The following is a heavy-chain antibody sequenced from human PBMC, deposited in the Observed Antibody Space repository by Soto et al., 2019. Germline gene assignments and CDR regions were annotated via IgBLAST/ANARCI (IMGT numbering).Heavy chain of an antibody. Sequence: EVQLVESGGGLVQPGGSLELSCEASGFTFSASAMHWVRQASGKGLEWVGRIRSNGRTAYAASMQGRFTISRDDSKKTAYLQLNSLKTDDTAVYYCARLDCSGGSCYPYYFEHWGQGALVTVSA. CDR2: IRSNGRT. V-gene: IGHV3-73*02. D-gene: IGHD2-15*01. J-gene: IGHJ4*02. CDR1: GFTFSASA. CDR3: ARLDCSGGSCYPYYFEH.